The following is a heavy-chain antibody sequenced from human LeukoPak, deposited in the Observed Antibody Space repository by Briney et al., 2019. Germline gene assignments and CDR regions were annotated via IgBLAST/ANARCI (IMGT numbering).Heavy chain of an antibody. CDR3: ARGGWSMDS. D-gene: IGHD6-19*01. CDR2: IYYSGNT. V-gene: IGHV4-61*05. J-gene: IGHJ4*02. CDR1: GGSIGGSRNY. Sequence: SETLSLTCRVSGGSIGGSRNYWGWFRQTPGKGLEWIGYIYYSGNTEYNPSLKSRVTISIDTSKNQFSLKLSSVTAADTAVYYCARGGWSMDSWGQGTLVTVSS.